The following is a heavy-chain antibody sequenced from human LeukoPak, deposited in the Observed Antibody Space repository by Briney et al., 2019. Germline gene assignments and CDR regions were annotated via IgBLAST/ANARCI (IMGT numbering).Heavy chain of an antibody. CDR3: AKGTSSWHEFDY. CDR1: GFTFSSYW. Sequence: TGGSLRLSCAASGFTFSSYWMHWVRQAPGKGLVWVSRINSDGSSTSYADSVKGRFTISRDNAKNTLYLQMNSLRAEDTALYYCAKGTSSWHEFDYWGQGTLVTVSS. V-gene: IGHV3-74*01. J-gene: IGHJ4*02. D-gene: IGHD6-13*01. CDR2: INSDGSST.